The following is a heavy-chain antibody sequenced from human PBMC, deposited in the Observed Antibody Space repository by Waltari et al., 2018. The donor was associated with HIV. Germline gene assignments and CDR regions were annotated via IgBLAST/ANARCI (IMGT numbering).Heavy chain of an antibody. CDR2: IYYTGRA. CDR3: ARHALRVGAAYWNFDL. Sequence: QLQLQESGPGPVQPSETLSLTCTVPCGSVTRSSYFWGEIRQPPGKGLEWIGRIYYTGRAYYNPSLKSRVTISVDTSKNQFSLKVTSVTAADTAVYYCARHALRVGAAYWNFDLWGRGTLVTVSS. J-gene: IGHJ2*01. D-gene: IGHD1-26*01. CDR1: CGSVTRSSYF. V-gene: IGHV4-39*01.